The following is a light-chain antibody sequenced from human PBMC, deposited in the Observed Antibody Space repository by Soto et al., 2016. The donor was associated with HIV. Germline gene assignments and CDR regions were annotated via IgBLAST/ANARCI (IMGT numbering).Light chain of an antibody. Sequence: SYVLAQPPSLSVAPGKTASITCGGNNIGSYSVHWYQQKPGQAPVLVLYDDTDRPSGIPERFSGSNSGDTATLTISRVEAGDEADYYCQVWDTTNDHLSVFGSGTKLTVL. CDR1: NIGSYS. V-gene: IGLV3-21*03. CDR2: DDT. J-gene: IGLJ1*01. CDR3: QVWDTTNDHLSV.